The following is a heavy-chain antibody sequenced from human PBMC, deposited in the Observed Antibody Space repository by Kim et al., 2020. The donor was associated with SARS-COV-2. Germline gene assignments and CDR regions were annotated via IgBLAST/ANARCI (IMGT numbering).Heavy chain of an antibody. D-gene: IGHD1-26*01. J-gene: IGHJ4*02. Sequence: YYADAVKGRFTISRDNSKNTLYLQMNSLRAEDTAVYYCAKGALSGRELLHWGQGTLVTVSS. V-gene: IGHV3-23*01. CDR3: AKGALSGRELLH.